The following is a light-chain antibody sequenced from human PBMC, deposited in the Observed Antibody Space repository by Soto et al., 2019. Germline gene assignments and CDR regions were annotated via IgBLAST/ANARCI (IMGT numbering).Light chain of an antibody. Sequence: EIVLPKSPATLSLSPAKKATLTCRASQSFRGLLAWYQQKPGQAPRLLIYDASNRATGIPPRFSGSGSGTDFTLTISRLETEDFAVFYCQQYGRSPRTFGQGTNVDVK. J-gene: IGKJ1*01. V-gene: IGKV3-20*01. CDR1: QSFRGL. CDR2: DAS. CDR3: QQYGRSPRT.